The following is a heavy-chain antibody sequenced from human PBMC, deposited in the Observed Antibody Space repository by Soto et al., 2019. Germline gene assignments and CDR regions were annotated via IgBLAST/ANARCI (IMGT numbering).Heavy chain of an antibody. D-gene: IGHD6-6*01. CDR3: TTVRLEQLVGSLDY. CDR2: ISSGSSYI. CDR1: GFTFSTYS. V-gene: IGHV3-21*06. J-gene: IGHJ4*02. Sequence: EVQLVESGGDLVKPGGSLRLSCAASGFTFSTYSMNWVRQAPGKGLEWVSSISSGSSYIFYADSVQGPFTISRNNAKSYLNLQMNSLRAQDTAVYYCTTVRLEQLVGSLDYWGQGTLVTVSS.